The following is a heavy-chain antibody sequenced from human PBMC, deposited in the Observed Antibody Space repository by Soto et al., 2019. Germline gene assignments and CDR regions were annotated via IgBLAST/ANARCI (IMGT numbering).Heavy chain of an antibody. CDR1: GGSISSSNW. CDR3: ARVEYDFWSGDLLYYGMDV. D-gene: IGHD3-3*01. V-gene: IGHV4-4*02. CDR2: IYHSGSS. J-gene: IGHJ6*02. Sequence: QVQLQESGPGLVKPSGTLSLTCAVSGGSISSSNWWSWVRQPPGKGLEWIGEIYHSGSSNYNPSLKSRVTISVDKSKNQFSLKLSSVTAADTAVYYCARVEYDFWSGDLLYYGMDVWGQGTTVTVSS.